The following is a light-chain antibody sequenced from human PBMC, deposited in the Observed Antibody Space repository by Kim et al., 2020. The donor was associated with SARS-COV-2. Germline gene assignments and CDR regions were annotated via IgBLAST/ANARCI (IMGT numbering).Light chain of an antibody. Sequence: LSLSPGERATLSCRASKTVTSNYLAWYQQKPGQAPRLLIYGASSRATGIPDRFSGSGSGTDFTLTISRLEPEDVAVYYCQQYGRTFGQGTKVDIK. V-gene: IGKV3-20*01. J-gene: IGKJ1*01. CDR3: QQYGRT. CDR2: GAS. CDR1: KTVTSNY.